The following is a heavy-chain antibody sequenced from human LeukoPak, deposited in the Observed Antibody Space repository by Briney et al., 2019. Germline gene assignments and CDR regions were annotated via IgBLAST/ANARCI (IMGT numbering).Heavy chain of an antibody. D-gene: IGHD1-26*01. CDR2: INHSGST. Sequence: SETPSLTCAVYGGSFSGYYWSWIRQPPGKGLEWIGEINHSGSTNYNPSLKSRVTISVDTSKNQFSLKLSSVTAADTAVYYCASPNMGAASYWGQGTLVTVSS. CDR1: GGSFSGYY. J-gene: IGHJ4*02. V-gene: IGHV4-34*01. CDR3: ASPNMGAASY.